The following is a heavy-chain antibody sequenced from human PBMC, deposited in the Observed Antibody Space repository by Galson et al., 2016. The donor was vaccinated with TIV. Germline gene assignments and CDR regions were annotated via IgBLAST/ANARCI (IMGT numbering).Heavy chain of an antibody. V-gene: IGHV7-4-1*02. CDR3: ASPPAYCSSSSCYYSFEY. D-gene: IGHD2-2*01. CDR2: INTNTGNP. Sequence: SVKVSCKASGFIFTSSAVQWVRQARGQRLEWMGWINTNTGNPTYAQGFTGRFVFSLDTSVSTAYLQISSLKAEDTAVYYCASPPAYCSSSSCYYSFEYWGQGTLVTVSS. J-gene: IGHJ4*02. CDR1: GFIFTSSA.